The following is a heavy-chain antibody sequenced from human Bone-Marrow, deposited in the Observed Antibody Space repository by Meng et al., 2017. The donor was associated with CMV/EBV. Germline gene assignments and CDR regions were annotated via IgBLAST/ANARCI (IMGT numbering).Heavy chain of an antibody. J-gene: IGHJ3*02. CDR1: GGTFSSYA. CDR3: ARAKRELDQRIMFAFDI. V-gene: IGHV1-2*02. CDR2: INPNSGGT. D-gene: IGHD1/OR15-1a*01. Sequence: ASVKVSCKASGGTFSSYAINWVRQAPGQGLEWMGWINPNSGGTNYAQKFQGRVTMTRDTSISTAYMELSRLRSDDTAVYYCARAKRELDQRIMFAFDIWGQGTMVTVSS.